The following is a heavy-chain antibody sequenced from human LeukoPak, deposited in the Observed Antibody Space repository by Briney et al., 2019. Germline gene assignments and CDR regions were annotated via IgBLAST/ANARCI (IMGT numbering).Heavy chain of an antibody. V-gene: IGHV4-61*02. CDR2: IYTSGST. CDR3: ARAPLEGSSSWHNYYFDY. J-gene: IGHJ4*02. CDR1: GGSISSGSYY. Sequence: SETLSLTCTVSGGSISSGSYYWSWIRQPAGKGLEWIGRIYTSGSTNYNPSLKSRVTISVDTSKNQFSLKLSSVTAADTAVYYCARAPLEGSSSWHNYYFDYWGQGTLVTVSS. D-gene: IGHD6-13*01.